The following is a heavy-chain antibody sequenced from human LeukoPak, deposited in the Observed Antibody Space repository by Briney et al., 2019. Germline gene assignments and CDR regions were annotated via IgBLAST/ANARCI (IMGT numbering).Heavy chain of an antibody. J-gene: IGHJ6*03. Sequence: ASVKVSCTASGGTFSSYAISWVRQAPGQGLEWMGGIIPIFGTANYAQKFQGRVTITTDESTSTAYMELSSLRSEDTAVYYCARASFGIVPAAMGYYYYYMDVWGKGTTVTVSS. CDR2: IIPIFGTA. CDR3: ARASFGIVPAAMGYYYYYMDV. D-gene: IGHD2-2*01. CDR1: GGTFSSYA. V-gene: IGHV1-69*05.